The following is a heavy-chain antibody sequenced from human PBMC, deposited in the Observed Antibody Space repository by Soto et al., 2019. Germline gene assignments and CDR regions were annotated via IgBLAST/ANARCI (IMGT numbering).Heavy chain of an antibody. CDR2: FSSSSSYI. V-gene: IGHV3-21*01. D-gene: IGHD4-17*01. CDR1: GFTFSSYS. Sequence: GGSLRLSCAASGFTFSSYSMNWVRQAPGKGLEWVSSFSSSSSYIYYADSVKGRFTISRDNAKNSLYLQMNSLRAEDTAVYYCARDDYGDYGGYYYYYGMDVWGPGTTVPVYS. J-gene: IGHJ6*02. CDR3: ARDDYGDYGGYYYYYGMDV.